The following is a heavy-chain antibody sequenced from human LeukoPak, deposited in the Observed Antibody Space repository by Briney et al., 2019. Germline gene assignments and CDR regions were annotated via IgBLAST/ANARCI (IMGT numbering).Heavy chain of an antibody. CDR1: SGSIFSSNW. V-gene: IGHV4-4*02. CDR3: ARVTGYMIEDYFDY. Sequence: SETLSLTCAVSSGSIFSSNWWSWVRQPPGKGLEWIGQIFHDGSTSYSPSLKSRVTISVDTSKNQFSLRLSSVTAADTAVYYCARVTGYMIEDYFDYWGQGTLVTVSS. J-gene: IGHJ4*02. CDR2: IFHDGST. D-gene: IGHD3-22*01.